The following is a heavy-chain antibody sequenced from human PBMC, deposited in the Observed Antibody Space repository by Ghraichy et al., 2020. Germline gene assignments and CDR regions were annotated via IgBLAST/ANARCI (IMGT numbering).Heavy chain of an antibody. D-gene: IGHD1-14*01. CDR3: ARDPGIPGRHWYFGL. J-gene: IGHJ2*01. Sequence: ASVKVSCKASGYTFTAYYMHWVRQAPGQGPEWMGWINPKSGDTNYAQKFQGRVTMSRDTSISTVYMELSRLTSDDTAVYHCARDPGIPGRHWYFGLWGRGTLVTVSS. V-gene: IGHV1-2*02. CDR2: INPKSGDT. CDR1: GYTFTAYY.